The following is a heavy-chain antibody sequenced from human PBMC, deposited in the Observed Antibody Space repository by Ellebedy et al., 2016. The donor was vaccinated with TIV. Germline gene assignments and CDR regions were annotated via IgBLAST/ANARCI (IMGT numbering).Heavy chain of an antibody. V-gene: IGHV3-33*08. J-gene: IGHJ4*02. CDR2: IWYDGSNK. CDR3: ARASSGSSYWGYDY. Sequence: PGGSLRLSCAASGFTFSSYGMHWVRQAPGKGLEWVAVIWYDGSNKYYADSVKGRLTISRDDSKNTLYLQMNNLGLEDTAVYFCARASSGSSYWGYDYWGQGTLVTVSS. CDR1: GFTFSSYG. D-gene: IGHD3-22*01.